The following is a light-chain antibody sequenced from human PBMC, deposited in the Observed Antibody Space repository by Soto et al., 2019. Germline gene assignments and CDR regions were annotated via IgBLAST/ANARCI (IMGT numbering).Light chain of an antibody. CDR1: QSVTTY. CDR2: DAS. CDR3: QLRNNWTPEGT. Sequence: EIVLTQSPATLSLSPGERATLSCRASQSVTTYLAWYQQKPGQAPRLLIYDASNRATGIPARFSGSGSGTDFTLTISSLEPEDFAVYDCQLRNNWTPEGTFGHGTKVDIK. J-gene: IGKJ3*01. V-gene: IGKV3-11*01.